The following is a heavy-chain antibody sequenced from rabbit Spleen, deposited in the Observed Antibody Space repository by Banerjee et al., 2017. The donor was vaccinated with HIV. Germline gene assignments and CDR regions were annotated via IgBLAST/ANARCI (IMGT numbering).Heavy chain of an antibody. CDR2: IFTGNGKT. V-gene: IGHV1S45*01. Sequence: QEHLEESGGGLVKPEGSLTLTCKASGFSFSRGYDMCWVRQAPGRGLEWIGCIFTGNGKTYYASWAKGRFTISKSSSTTVTLQMTSLTAADTATYFCARDNGSGDYIDVYFDLWSPGTLVTVS. J-gene: IGHJ4*01. D-gene: IGHD1-1*01. CDR3: ARDNGSGDYIDVYFDL. CDR1: GFSFSRGYD.